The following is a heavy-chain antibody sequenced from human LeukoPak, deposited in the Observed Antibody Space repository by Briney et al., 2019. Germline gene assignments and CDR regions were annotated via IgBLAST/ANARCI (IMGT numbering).Heavy chain of an antibody. CDR2: IIPILGIA. D-gene: IGHD6-13*01. J-gene: IGHJ3*02. Sequence: ASVKVSCKASGGTFSSYAISWVRQAPGQGLEWMGRIIPILGIANYAQKFQGRLPITADKSTRKAHMELSSLRSEDTAVYYCARSASSWLFSLGDAFDIWGQETMVTVSS. CDR1: GGTFSSYA. CDR3: ARSASSWLFSLGDAFDI. V-gene: IGHV1-69*04.